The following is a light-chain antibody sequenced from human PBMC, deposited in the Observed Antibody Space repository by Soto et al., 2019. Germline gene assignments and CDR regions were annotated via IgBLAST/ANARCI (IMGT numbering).Light chain of an antibody. J-gene: IGKJ2*01. Sequence: DIVMTQSPLSLPVTPGEPASISCRSSQSLLHTNGYSYLDWYLQKPGQSPQLLICLGSNRASGVPDRFSGSGSGTDFTLKISRVEAEDVGVYYCMQALQTPYTFGQGTKLEIK. CDR3: MQALQTPYT. V-gene: IGKV2-28*01. CDR1: QSLLHTNGYSY. CDR2: LGS.